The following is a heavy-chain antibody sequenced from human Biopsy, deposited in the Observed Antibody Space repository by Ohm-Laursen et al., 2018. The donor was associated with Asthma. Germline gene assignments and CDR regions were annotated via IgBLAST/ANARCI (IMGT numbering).Heavy chain of an antibody. D-gene: IGHD6-13*01. CDR3: ARITNDRIAAAGRYYYYGMAV. Sequence: SETLSLTCAVYGGSFSGYYWSWIHQPPGKGLEWIGEINHSGSTNYNPSLKSRVTISVDTSKNQFSLKLSSVTAADTAVYYCARITNDRIAAAGRYYYYGMAVWGPGTTVSVSS. V-gene: IGHV4-34*01. CDR1: GGSFSGYY. CDR2: INHSGST. J-gene: IGHJ6*02.